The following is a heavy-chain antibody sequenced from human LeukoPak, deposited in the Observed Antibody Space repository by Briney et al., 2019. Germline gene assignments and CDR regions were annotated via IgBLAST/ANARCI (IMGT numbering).Heavy chain of an antibody. V-gene: IGHV3-48*03. CDR1: GFTLSSYE. CDR2: ISSSGSTI. D-gene: IGHD6-19*01. Sequence: GGSLRLSCAASGFTLSSYEMNWVRQAPGKGLEWVSYISSSGSTIYYADSVKGRFTISRDNAKNSLYLQMNSLRAEDTAVYYCARWARIAVAGRGMDVWGKGTTVTVSS. CDR3: ARWARIAVAGRGMDV. J-gene: IGHJ6*04.